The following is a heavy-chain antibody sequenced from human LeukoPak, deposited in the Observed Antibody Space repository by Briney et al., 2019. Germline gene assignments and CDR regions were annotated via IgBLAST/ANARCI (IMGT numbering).Heavy chain of an antibody. Sequence: ASVKVSCKASGYTFTGYYMHWVRQAPGQGFEWMGWINPNSGGTNYAQKFQGWVTMTRDTSISTAYMELSRLRSDDTAVYYCARDLGLATYYNWFDPWGQGTLVTVSS. CDR1: GYTFTGYY. CDR2: INPNSGGT. CDR3: ARDLGLATYYNWFDP. V-gene: IGHV1-2*04. D-gene: IGHD2/OR15-2a*01. J-gene: IGHJ5*02.